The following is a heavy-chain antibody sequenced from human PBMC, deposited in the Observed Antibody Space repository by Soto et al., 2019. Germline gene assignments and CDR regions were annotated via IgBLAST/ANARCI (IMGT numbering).Heavy chain of an antibody. J-gene: IGHJ6*03. CDR3: AREITGGGYYMDV. V-gene: IGHV3-48*01. D-gene: IGHD3-16*01. Sequence: PGGPMRVPWAASGFTFIDFGRSWISKTPGKGLEWVSYISSSSSTIYYADSVKGRFTISRDNAKNSLYLQMNSLRAEDTAVYYCAREITGGGYYMDVWGKGTTVTVSS. CDR2: ISSSSSTI. CDR1: GFTFIDFG.